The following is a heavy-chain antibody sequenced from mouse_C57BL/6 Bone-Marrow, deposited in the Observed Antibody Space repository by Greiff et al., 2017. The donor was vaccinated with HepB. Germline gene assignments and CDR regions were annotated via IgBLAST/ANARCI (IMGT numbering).Heavy chain of an antibody. J-gene: IGHJ4*01. CDR3: TGGGYDYDCAMDY. CDR2: IYPGGGYT. V-gene: IGHV1-63*01. Sequence: VQLQQSGAELVRPGTSVKMSCKASGYTFTNYWIGWAKQRPGHGLEWIGDIYPGGGYTNYNEKFKGKATLTADKSSSTGYMQFSSLTSEDSAIYYCTGGGYDYDCAMDYWGQGTSVTVSS. CDR1: GYTFTNYW. D-gene: IGHD2-4*01.